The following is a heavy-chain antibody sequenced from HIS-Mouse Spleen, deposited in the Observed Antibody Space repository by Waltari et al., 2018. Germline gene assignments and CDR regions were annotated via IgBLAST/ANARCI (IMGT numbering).Heavy chain of an antibody. V-gene: IGHV4-39*07. CDR1: CGSISSSSYY. CDR2: IYYSGST. D-gene: IGHD6-13*01. CDR3: AREIPYSSSWYDWYFDL. J-gene: IGHJ2*01. Sequence: QLQLQESGPGLVKPSETLSLTCTVSCGSISSSSYYWGWIRQPPGKGLEWIGGIYYSGSTYYNPSLKSRVTISVDTSKNQFSLKLSSVTAADTAVYYCAREIPYSSSWYDWYFDLWGRGTLVTVSS.